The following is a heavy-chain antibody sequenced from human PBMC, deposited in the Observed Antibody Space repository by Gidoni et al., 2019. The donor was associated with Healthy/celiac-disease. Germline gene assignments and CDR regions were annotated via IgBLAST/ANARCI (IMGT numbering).Heavy chain of an antibody. CDR3: ARGPGLNWNDPLCYDYYYGMDV. Sequence: QVQLQESGPGLVKPSETLSLTCTASGGSISSYYWSWIRQAAGQGLEWIERIYTSGSTNYYPSLKSRGTMAVDTSKNQVALKLSSVTGEDTAVYYCARGPGLNWNDPLCYDYYYGMDVWGQGTTVTVSS. CDR1: GGSISSYY. CDR2: IYTSGST. V-gene: IGHV4-4*07. J-gene: IGHJ6*02. D-gene: IGHD1-1*01.